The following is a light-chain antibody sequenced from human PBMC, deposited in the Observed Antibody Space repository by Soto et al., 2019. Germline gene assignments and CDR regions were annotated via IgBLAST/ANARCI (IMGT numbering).Light chain of an antibody. CDR3: QQSYNNPRT. CDR1: QSVNTY. CDR2: GAS. J-gene: IGKJ2*01. V-gene: IGKV1-39*01. Sequence: DILMTQSPSSLSSSVGDRVTISCRTSQSVNTYLDWYQQKPGHAPRLLIYGASTLHREVPARFSGSGSGTDFTLTITSVQSEDFATYYCQQSYNNPRTFGQGTTLEI.